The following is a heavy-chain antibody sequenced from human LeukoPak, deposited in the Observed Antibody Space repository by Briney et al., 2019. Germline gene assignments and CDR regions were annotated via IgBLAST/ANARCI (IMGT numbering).Heavy chain of an antibody. CDR1: GYTFTGYY. J-gene: IGHJ4*02. CDR3: AKDVGEFCSSRNCYASDY. CDR2: INGDT. V-gene: IGHV1-2*02. Sequence: ASVKVSCKASGYTFTGYYIHWVRQAPGQGLGWMGWINGDTNYAQKFQGRVTMTRDTSISTAHMELSSLRSDDTAVYYCAKDVGEFCSSRNCYASDYWGQGTLVTVST. D-gene: IGHD2-2*01.